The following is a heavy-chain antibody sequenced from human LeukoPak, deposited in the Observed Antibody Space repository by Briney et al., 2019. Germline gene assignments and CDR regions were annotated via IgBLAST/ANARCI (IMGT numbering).Heavy chain of an antibody. J-gene: IGHJ4*02. D-gene: IGHD6-25*01. V-gene: IGHV3-74*01. CDR1: EFTFSTFW. Sequence: SGGSLRLSCAASEFTFSTFWMHWVRQAPGKGLVWVSRINSDGSITSYADSVKGRFTISRDNAKNTLFLQMNSLRAEDTAVYHCARAYNSDFGYWGLGTLVTVSS. CDR3: ARAYNSDFGY. CDR2: INSDGSIT.